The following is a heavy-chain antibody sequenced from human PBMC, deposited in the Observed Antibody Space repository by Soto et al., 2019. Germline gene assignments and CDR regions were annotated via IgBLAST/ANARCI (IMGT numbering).Heavy chain of an antibody. D-gene: IGHD3-10*01. CDR2: LFYGGTT. Sequence: QVQLQESGPGLVKPSETLSLTCTVSGGSISGYYWTWIRQPPEKGLEWVGSLFYGGTTDYNPSLKSLLTMSLDTSKTHFSLKLMSVTAAETSVYYCARHRGPAPVYWGQGTMVTASS. CDR1: GGSISGYY. J-gene: IGHJ4*02. V-gene: IGHV4-39*01. CDR3: ARHRGPAPVY.